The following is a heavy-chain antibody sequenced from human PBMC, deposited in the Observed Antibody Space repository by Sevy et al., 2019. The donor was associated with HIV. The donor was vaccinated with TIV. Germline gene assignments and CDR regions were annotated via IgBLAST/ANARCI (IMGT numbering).Heavy chain of an antibody. V-gene: IGHV1-2*02. J-gene: IGHJ4*02. CDR1: GYTFTGYY. Sequence: ASVKVSCKASGYTFTGYYMHWVRQAPGQGLEWMGWINPNSGGTNYAQKFQGRVTMTRDTSISTAYMELSRLRSDDTAGYYCASGNYYDSSGFALDYWGQGTLVTVSS. CDR3: ASGNYYDSSGFALDY. CDR2: INPNSGGT. D-gene: IGHD3-22*01.